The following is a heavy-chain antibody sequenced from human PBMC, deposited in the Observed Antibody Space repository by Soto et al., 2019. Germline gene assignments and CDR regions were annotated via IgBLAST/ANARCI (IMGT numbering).Heavy chain of an antibody. D-gene: IGHD6-13*01. CDR1: GYTFTGYY. CDR2: INPNSGGT. Sequence: QVQLVQSGAEVKKPGASVKVSCKASGYTFTGYYMHWVRQAPGQGLEWMGWINPNSGGTNYAQKFQGWVTMTRDTSISTAYMELSRLRSDDTAVYYCARGYSSSRYRVYNWFDPWGQGTLVTVSS. CDR3: ARGYSSSRYRVYNWFDP. V-gene: IGHV1-2*04. J-gene: IGHJ5*02.